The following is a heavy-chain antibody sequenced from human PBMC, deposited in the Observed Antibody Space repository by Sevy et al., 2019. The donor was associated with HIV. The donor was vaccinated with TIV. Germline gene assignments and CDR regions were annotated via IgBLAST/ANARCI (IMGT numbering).Heavy chain of an antibody. V-gene: IGHV3-33*01. D-gene: IGHD2-2*01. Sequence: GGSLRLSCAASAFTFSAYGMHWVRQAPGKGLEWVSTIWYDGGKKHYADSVKGRFTISRDNSKNTLYLQMNSLRAEDTAVYYCVREGVPAAIGFDYWGQGTLVTVSS. CDR3: VREGVPAAIGFDY. J-gene: IGHJ4*02. CDR1: AFTFSAYG. CDR2: IWYDGGKK.